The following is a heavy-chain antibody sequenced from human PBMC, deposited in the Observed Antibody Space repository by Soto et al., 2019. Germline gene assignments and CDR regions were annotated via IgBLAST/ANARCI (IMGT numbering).Heavy chain of an antibody. CDR2: ISGSGGST. CDR3: AKVYDFWSGYSDY. D-gene: IGHD3-3*01. V-gene: IGHV3-23*01. CDR1: GFTFSSYA. J-gene: IGHJ4*02. Sequence: GGSLRLSCAASGFTFSSYAMSWVRQAPGKGLEWASAISGSGGSTYYADSVKGRFTISRDNSKNTLYLQMNSLRAEDTAVYYCAKVYDFWSGYSDYWGQGTLVTVSS.